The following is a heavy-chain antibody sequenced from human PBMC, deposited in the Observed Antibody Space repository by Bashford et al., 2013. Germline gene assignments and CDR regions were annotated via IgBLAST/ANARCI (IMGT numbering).Heavy chain of an antibody. CDR3: ARGHYDYSLRFGLAPGDP. CDR2: IGTAGDT. CDR1: GFTFSSYD. V-gene: IGHV3-13*01. Sequence: GSLRLSCAASGFTFSSYDMHWVRQATGKGLEWVSAIGTAGDTYYPGSVKGRFTISRENAKNSLYLQMNSLRAGDTAVYYCARGHYDYSLRFGLAPGDPWGQGTLVTVSS. D-gene: IGHD3-16*01. J-gene: IGHJ5*02.